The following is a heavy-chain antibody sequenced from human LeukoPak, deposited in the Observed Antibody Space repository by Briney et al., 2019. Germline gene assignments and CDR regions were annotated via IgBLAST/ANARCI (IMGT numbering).Heavy chain of an antibody. V-gene: IGHV4-4*07. CDR1: GGSISSYH. CDR2: IYTSGST. J-gene: IGHJ4*02. Sequence: PSETLSLTCTVSGGSISSYHWSWIRQPAGKGLEGIGRIYTSGSTGYNPTLKSRVTMSVDTSKNQFSLKLSAVTAADTAVYYCARVDLRAAYFDYWGQGTLVTVSS. D-gene: IGHD2-15*01. CDR3: ARVDLRAAYFDY.